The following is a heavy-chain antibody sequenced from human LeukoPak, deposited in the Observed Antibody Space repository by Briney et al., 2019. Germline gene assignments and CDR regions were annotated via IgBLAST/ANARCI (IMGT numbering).Heavy chain of an antibody. CDR3: ARVPANWRLAAFDI. CDR2: VYYSGST. J-gene: IGHJ3*02. D-gene: IGHD3-22*01. Sequence: SETLSLTCTVSGGSISSYYWSWIRQPPGKGLEWIGYVYYSGSTNYNPSLKSRITISVDTSKNQFSLWLSSVTAADTAVYYCARVPANWRLAAFDIWGQGTMVTVSS. V-gene: IGHV4-59*01. CDR1: GGSISSYY.